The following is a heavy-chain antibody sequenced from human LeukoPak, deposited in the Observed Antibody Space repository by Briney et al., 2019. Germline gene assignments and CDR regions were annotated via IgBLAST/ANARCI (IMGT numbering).Heavy chain of an antibody. CDR3: ARASWGYYGSGSYFRWNYYFDY. D-gene: IGHD3-10*01. J-gene: IGHJ4*02. Sequence: SQTLSLTCTVSGGSISSGGYYWSWIRHHPRKGLEWIGYIYYSGSPDYNPSLKSRVTISVDTSKNQFSLKLSSVTAADTAVYYCARASWGYYGSGSYFRWNYYFDYWGQGTLVTVSS. V-gene: IGHV4-31*03. CDR2: IYYSGSP. CDR1: GGSISSGGYY.